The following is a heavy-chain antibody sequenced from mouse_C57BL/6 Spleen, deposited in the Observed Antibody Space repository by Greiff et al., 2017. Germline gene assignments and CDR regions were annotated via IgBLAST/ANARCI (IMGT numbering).Heavy chain of an antibody. CDR3: AREGTTPFAY. CDR2: INPGSGGT. J-gene: IGHJ3*01. CDR1: GYAFTNYL. V-gene: IGHV1-54*01. Sequence: QVQLQQSGAELVRPGTSVKVSCKASGYAFTNYLIEWVKQRPGQGLEWVGVINPGSGGTNYNEKFKGKATLTADKSSSTAYMHLSSLTSEDSAVDVCAREGTTPFAYWGQGTLVTVSA. D-gene: IGHD2-13*01.